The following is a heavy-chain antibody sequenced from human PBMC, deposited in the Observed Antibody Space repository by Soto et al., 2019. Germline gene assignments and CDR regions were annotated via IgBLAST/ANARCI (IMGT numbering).Heavy chain of an antibody. CDR3: ASWLKEGGIGGNYYYGMDV. CDR2: IKPIFGRA. CDR1: GDTFSNYA. Sequence: QVQLVQSGAEVKKPGSSVKVSCKASGDTFSNYAFSWVRQAPGQGLEWLGGIKPIFGRADYAQKFPGRVTITADEATTEAHMELSSLRSEDTAVYYCASWLKEGGIGGNYYYGMDVWGQGTTVTVSS. D-gene: IGHD2-15*01. V-gene: IGHV1-69*12. J-gene: IGHJ6*02.